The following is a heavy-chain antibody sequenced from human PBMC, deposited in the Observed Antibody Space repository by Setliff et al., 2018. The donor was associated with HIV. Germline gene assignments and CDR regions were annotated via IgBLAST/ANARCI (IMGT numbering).Heavy chain of an antibody. J-gene: IGHJ4*02. V-gene: IGHV4-59*01. CDR2: IYHYGSP. CDR1: GGSISSYF. CDR3: ARDPPGYGDSNDY. D-gene: IGHD4-17*01. Sequence: PSETLSLTCTVSGGSISSYFWTWIRQSPEKGLEWIGYIYHYGSPNYNPSLKSRVTISIDTSKNQFSLRLHSVTAADTAVYYCARDPPGYGDSNDYWGQGTLVTVSS.